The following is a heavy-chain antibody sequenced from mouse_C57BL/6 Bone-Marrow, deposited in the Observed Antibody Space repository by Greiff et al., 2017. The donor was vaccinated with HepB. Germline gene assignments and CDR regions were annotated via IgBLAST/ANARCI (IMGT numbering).Heavy chain of an antibody. CDR2: ISSGGSYT. CDR3: ARPGSSPYYAMDY. J-gene: IGHJ4*01. D-gene: IGHD1-1*01. CDR1: GFTFSSYG. Sequence: EVQRVESGGDLVKPGGSLKLSCAASGFTFSSYGMSWVRQTPDKRLEWVATISSGGSYTYYPDSVKGRFTISRDNAKNTLYLQMSSLKSEDTAMYYCARPGSSPYYAMDYWGQGTSVTVSS. V-gene: IGHV5-6*01.